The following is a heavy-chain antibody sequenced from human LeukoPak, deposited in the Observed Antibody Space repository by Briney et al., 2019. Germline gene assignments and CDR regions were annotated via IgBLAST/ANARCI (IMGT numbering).Heavy chain of an antibody. Sequence: GGSLRLSCAASGFTFSSYGMHWVRQAPGKGLEWVAVIWYDGSNKYYADSVKGRFTISRDNSKNTLYLQMNSLRAEDTAMYYCARDQYSSGWHFDYWGQGTLVTVSS. CDR2: IWYDGSNK. D-gene: IGHD6-19*01. V-gene: IGHV3-33*01. CDR1: GFTFSSYG. CDR3: ARDQYSSGWHFDY. J-gene: IGHJ4*02.